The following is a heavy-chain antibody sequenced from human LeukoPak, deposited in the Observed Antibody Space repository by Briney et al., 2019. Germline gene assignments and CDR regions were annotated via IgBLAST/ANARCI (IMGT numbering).Heavy chain of an antibody. CDR3: AKSRAFVAYFDY. V-gene: IGHV3-9*01. J-gene: IGHJ4*02. D-gene: IGHD3-16*02. CDR2: ISWNSGSI. Sequence: GISWNSGSIGYADSVKGRFTISRDNAKNSLYLQMNSLRAEDTALYYCAKSRAFVAYFDYWGQGTLVTVSS.